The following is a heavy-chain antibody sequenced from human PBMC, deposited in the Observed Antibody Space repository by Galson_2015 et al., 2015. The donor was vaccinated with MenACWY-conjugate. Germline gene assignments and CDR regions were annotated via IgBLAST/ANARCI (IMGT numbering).Heavy chain of an antibody. J-gene: IGHJ4*02. CDR2: IDPGSGGT. CDR3: AREDMIRGSGYDFDF. CDR1: GYTFTTYY. Sequence: SVKVSCKASGYTFTTYYMHWMRQAPGQGLEWMGRIDPGSGGTDFAQKFQGRVTLTRDTSISTAYMEFSRLRSDDPAVYYCAREDMIRGSGYDFDFWGRGTLVTVSP. D-gene: IGHD5-12*01. V-gene: IGHV1-2*06.